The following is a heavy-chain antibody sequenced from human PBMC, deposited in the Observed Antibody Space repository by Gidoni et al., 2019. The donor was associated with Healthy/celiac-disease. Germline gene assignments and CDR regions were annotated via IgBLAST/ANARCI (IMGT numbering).Heavy chain of an antibody. CDR2: INDGNGNT. CDR3: ARDWRITIFGAKRAWGWFDP. CDR1: GYPFTSSA. J-gene: IGHJ5*02. D-gene: IGHD3-3*01. Sequence: QVQLLQSGASVKKPGPSVNASCQASGYPFTSSAVTWVRLAPGQRLEWMGWINDGNGNTKYSQKFQGRVTITRDTSASTAYMELSSLRSEDTAVYYCARDWRITIFGAKRAWGWFDPWGQGTLVTVSS. V-gene: IGHV1-3*01.